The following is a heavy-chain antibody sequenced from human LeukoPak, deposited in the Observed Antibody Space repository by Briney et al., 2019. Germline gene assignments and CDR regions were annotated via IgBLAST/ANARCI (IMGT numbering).Heavy chain of an antibody. Sequence: GGSLRLSCSASGFIISDYAMHWVRQAPGKGLEWVSSISSSGSYIYYADSVKGRFTISRDNAENSLSLQMNSLRGDDTAVYYCARGPSSSWSFDYWGQGTLVTVSS. CDR1: GFIISDYA. V-gene: IGHV3-21*01. D-gene: IGHD6-13*01. J-gene: IGHJ4*02. CDR2: ISSSGSYI. CDR3: ARGPSSSWSFDY.